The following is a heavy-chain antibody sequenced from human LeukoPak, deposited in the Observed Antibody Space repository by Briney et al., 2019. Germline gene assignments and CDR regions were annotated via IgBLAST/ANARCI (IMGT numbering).Heavy chain of an antibody. CDR3: ARDPPCTSCSFDY. CDR2: IYHDGGS. Sequence: PSETLSLTCVVSGGSISSSDWWSWVRQPPGKGLEWIGEIYHDGGSNYNPSLKSRVTISVDKSKNQVSLRLTSVTAADTAVYYCARDPPCTSCSFDYWGQGTLVTVSS. V-gene: IGHV4/OR15-8*01. CDR1: GGSISSSDW. D-gene: IGHD2-2*01. J-gene: IGHJ4*02.